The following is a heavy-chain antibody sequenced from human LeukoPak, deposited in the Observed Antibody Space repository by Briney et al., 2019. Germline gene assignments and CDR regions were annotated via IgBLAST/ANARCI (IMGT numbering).Heavy chain of an antibody. J-gene: IGHJ6*02. D-gene: IGHD3-3*01. CDR2: ISAYNGNT. CDR3: ATKNRDFWSGYPTDYYYGMDV. Sequence: ASVKVSCKASGYTFTSYGISWVRQAPGQGLEWMGWISAYNGNTNYAQKFQGRVTMTEDTSTDTAYMELSSLRSEDTAVYYCATKNRDFWSGYPTDYYYGMDVWGQGTTVTVSS. CDR1: GYTFTSYG. V-gene: IGHV1-18*01.